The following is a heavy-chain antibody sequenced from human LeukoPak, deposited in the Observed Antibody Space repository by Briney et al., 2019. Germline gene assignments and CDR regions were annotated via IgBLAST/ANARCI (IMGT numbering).Heavy chain of an antibody. V-gene: IGHV1-69*13. CDR1: GGTFSSYA. Sequence: SVKVSCKASGGTFSSYAISCVRQAPGPGVEWMGGFIPIFGTANYAQKFQGRVTITADESTSTAYMELSSLRSEDTAVYYCARSTVDTAMVSPRSFDYWGQGTLVTVSS. CDR2: FIPIFGTA. CDR3: ARSTVDTAMVSPRSFDY. J-gene: IGHJ4*02. D-gene: IGHD5-18*01.